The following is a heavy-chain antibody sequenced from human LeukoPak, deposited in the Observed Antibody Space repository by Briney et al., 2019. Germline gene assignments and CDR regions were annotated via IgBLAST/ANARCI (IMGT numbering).Heavy chain of an antibody. V-gene: IGHV3-30*02. J-gene: IGHJ4*02. D-gene: IGHD6-13*01. Sequence: GGSLRLSCAASGFDLSRNGMHWVRQAPGKGLEWVSFIRYDGSKTFYGDSVTGRFTISRDNSKNTLYLQMNSLRAEDTAVYYCARGGGSSWYGNHFDYWGQGTLVTVSS. CDR3: ARGGGSSWYGNHFDY. CDR2: IRYDGSKT. CDR1: GFDLSRNG.